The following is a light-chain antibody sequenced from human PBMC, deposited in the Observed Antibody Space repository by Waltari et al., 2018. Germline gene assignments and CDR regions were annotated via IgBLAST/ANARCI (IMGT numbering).Light chain of an antibody. CDR2: AAS. J-gene: IGKJ1*01. Sequence: DIQMTRSPSSLSASVGDRVTITCRASQRISSYLNWYQQKPGKAPKLLIYAASSLESGVPSRFSGSGFGTDFTLTINGLQAEDYAAYYCQQTYNNFRTFGQGTKVDVK. CDR1: QRISSY. V-gene: IGKV1-39*01. CDR3: QQTYNNFRT.